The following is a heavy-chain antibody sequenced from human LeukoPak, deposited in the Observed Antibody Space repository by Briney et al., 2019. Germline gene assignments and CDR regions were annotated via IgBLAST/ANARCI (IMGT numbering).Heavy chain of an antibody. CDR2: IKEDGSEK. V-gene: IGHV3-7*01. CDR3: ASGRQLGY. Sequence: GGSLSLSCAASGFTFSNYWMSWVRQAPGRGLEWVANIKEDGSEKYYVDSVKGRFTISRDNARNSLYLQMNSLRAEDTAVYYCASGRQLGYWGQGTLVTVSS. D-gene: IGHD6-13*01. J-gene: IGHJ4*02. CDR1: GFTFSNYW.